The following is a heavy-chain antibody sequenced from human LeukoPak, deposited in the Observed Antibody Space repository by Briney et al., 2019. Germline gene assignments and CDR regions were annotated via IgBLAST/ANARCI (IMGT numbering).Heavy chain of an antibody. D-gene: IGHD2-15*01. CDR2: ISAYNGNT. CDR1: GYTFTSYG. CDR3: ARDRAVRLGYCSGGSCQNDY. V-gene: IGHV1-18*01. J-gene: IGHJ4*02. Sequence: ASVKVSCKASGYTFTSYGISWVRQAPGQGLGWMGWISAYNGNTNYAQKLQGRVTMTTDTSTSTAYMELRSLRSDDTAVYYCARDRAVRLGYCSGGSCQNDYWGQGTLVTVSS.